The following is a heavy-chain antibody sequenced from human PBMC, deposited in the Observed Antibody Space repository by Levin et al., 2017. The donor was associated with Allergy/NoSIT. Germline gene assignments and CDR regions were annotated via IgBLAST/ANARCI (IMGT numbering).Heavy chain of an antibody. CDR3: ARDRLELGRSSDFDY. CDR2: IWYDGSKI. J-gene: IGHJ4*02. D-gene: IGHD6-6*01. CDR1: GFIFSSYG. V-gene: IGHV3-33*01. Sequence: GGSLRLSCAASGFIFSSYGMHWVRQVPGKGLEWVANIWYDGSKIFYAESVKGRFTISRDDSKNTLFLHVNSLRAEDTAMYYCARDRLELGRSSDFDYWGLGTLVTVSS.